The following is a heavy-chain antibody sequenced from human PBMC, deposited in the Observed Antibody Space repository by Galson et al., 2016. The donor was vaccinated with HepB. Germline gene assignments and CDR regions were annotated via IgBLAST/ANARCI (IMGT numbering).Heavy chain of an antibody. J-gene: IGHJ3*02. D-gene: IGHD2-15*01. CDR3: ASYDIVLVVAAMGYAFDI. V-gene: IGHV1-24*01. Sequence: SVKVSCRVSGYTLTVLSMHWVRQAPGKGLEWLGGFDPEHGETFYTPKFQGRVTMTEDASTDTAYMELSSLRSGDPAVYYCASYDIVLVVAAMGYAFDIWGQGTMVTVSS. CDR2: FDPEHGET. CDR1: GYTLTVLS.